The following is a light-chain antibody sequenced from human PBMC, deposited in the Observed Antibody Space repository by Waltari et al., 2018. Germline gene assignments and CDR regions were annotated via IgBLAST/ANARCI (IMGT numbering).Light chain of an antibody. Sequence: DIQMTQSPSSLSSSVGDRVTITCQARQDISNYLNWYQQKPGKAAKLLIYDASNLEPGVPSTCSGSRAGTNYTFTISSLQPEDIATYYCRQYANRPRWTFGGGTKVEIK. CDR1: QDISNY. CDR3: RQYANRPRWT. V-gene: IGKV1-33*01. J-gene: IGKJ4*01. CDR2: DAS.